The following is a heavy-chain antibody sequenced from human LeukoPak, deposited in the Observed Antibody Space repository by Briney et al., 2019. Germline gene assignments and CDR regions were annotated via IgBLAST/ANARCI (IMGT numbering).Heavy chain of an antibody. J-gene: IGHJ5*02. CDR2: ISYDGSNK. CDR1: GFTFSSYA. CDR3: ARSSSTSSTRFDP. V-gene: IGHV3-30-3*01. Sequence: GGSLRLSCAASGFTFSSYAMHWVRQAPGKGLEWVAVISYDGSNKYYADSVKGRFTISRDNSKNTLYLQMNSLRAEDTAVYYCARSSSTSSTRFDPWGQGTLVTVSS. D-gene: IGHD2-2*01.